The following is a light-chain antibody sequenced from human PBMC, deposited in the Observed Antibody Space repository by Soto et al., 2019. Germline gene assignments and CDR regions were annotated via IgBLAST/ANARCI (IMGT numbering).Light chain of an antibody. Sequence: DIQMTQSPSTLPASVGDRVTITCRASQTISNWLAWYQQKPGKVPKLLIYKASSLESGVPSMFSGSGSGTEFSLTISSLQPDDFATYYCQQYNLYWTFGQGTKVEIK. CDR3: QQYNLYWT. J-gene: IGKJ1*01. V-gene: IGKV1-5*03. CDR2: KAS. CDR1: QTISNW.